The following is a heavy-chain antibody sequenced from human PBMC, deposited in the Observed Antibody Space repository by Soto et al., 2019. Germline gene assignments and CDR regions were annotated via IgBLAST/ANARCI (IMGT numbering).Heavy chain of an antibody. V-gene: IGHV1-8*01. CDR2: MNPNSGNT. Sequence: ASVKVSCKASGYTFTSYDINWVRQATGQGLEWMGWMNPNSGNTGYAQKFQGRVTMTRNTSISTAYMELSSLRSEDTAVYYCARSREIAARQGGGRLDPWGQGTLVTVSS. D-gene: IGHD6-6*01. CDR3: ARSREIAARQGGGRLDP. CDR1: GYTFTSYD. J-gene: IGHJ5*02.